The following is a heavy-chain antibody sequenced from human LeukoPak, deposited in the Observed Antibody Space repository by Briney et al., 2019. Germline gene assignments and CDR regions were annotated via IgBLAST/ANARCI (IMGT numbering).Heavy chain of an antibody. D-gene: IGHD2-15*01. Sequence: PGGSLTLSCAASGFTFSSYNMNWIRQAPGKGLEWISYISSSSTIYYADSVKGRFTISRDNAKNSLYLQLNSLRDEDTAIYYCAREAALGGQGTLVTVSS. V-gene: IGHV3-48*02. CDR1: GFTFSSYN. J-gene: IGHJ4*02. CDR3: AREAAL. CDR2: ISSSSTI.